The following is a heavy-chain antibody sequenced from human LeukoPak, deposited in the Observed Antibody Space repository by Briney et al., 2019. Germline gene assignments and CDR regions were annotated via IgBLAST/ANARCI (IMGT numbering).Heavy chain of an antibody. D-gene: IGHD4-17*01. Sequence: GGSLRLSCAASGFTFSSYAMSWVRQAPGKGLEWVSAISGSGGSTYYADSVTGRFTISRDNSKNTLYLQVNSLRAEDTAVYYCAKGNGDYVRWYYFDYWGQGTLVTVSS. V-gene: IGHV3-23*01. CDR3: AKGNGDYVRWYYFDY. CDR2: ISGSGGST. J-gene: IGHJ4*02. CDR1: GFTFSSYA.